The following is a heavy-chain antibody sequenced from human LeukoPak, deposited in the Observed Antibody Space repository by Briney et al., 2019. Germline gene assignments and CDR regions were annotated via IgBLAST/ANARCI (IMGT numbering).Heavy chain of an antibody. D-gene: IGHD3-10*01. J-gene: IGHJ4*02. Sequence: GGSLRLSCAASGFTFSSYAMSWVRQAPGKGLEWVSAISGSGGSTYYADSVKGRFTISRDNSKNTLYLQMNSLRADDTAVYYCAKAFLWFGELFPLFDYWGQGTLVTVSS. CDR1: GFTFSSYA. V-gene: IGHV3-23*01. CDR2: ISGSGGST. CDR3: AKAFLWFGELFPLFDY.